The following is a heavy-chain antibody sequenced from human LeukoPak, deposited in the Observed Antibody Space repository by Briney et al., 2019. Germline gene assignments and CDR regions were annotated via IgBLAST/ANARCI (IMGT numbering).Heavy chain of an antibody. Sequence: SETLSLTCTVSGGSISSSSYYWGWIRQPPGKGLEWIGGIYYSGSTYYNPSLKSRVTISVDTSKNQFSLKLSSVTAADTAVYYCARAWSSSSGFDYWGQGTLVTVSS. CDR3: ARAWSSSSGFDY. CDR1: GGSISSSSYY. CDR2: IYYSGST. J-gene: IGHJ4*02. D-gene: IGHD6-6*01. V-gene: IGHV4-39*07.